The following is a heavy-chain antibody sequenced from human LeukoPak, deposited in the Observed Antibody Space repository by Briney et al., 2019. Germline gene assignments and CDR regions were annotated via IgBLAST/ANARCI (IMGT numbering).Heavy chain of an antibody. V-gene: IGHV6-1*01. CDR2: TYYRSKWYN. CDR1: GDSVSSNSAA. D-gene: IGHD2-15*01. J-gene: IGHJ6*02. CDR3: ARGRYCSGGSCYFYPKYYYYYGMDV. Sequence: PSQTLSLTCAISGDSVSSNSAAWNWIRQSPSRGLEWLGRTYYRSKWYNDYAVSVKSRITINPDTSKNQFSLQLNSVTPEDTAVYYCARGRYCSGGSCYFYPKYYYYYGMDVWGQGTTVTVSS.